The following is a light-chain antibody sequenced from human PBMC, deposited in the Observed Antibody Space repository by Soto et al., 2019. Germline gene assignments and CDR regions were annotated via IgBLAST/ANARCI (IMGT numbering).Light chain of an antibody. Sequence: DIQMTQSPSTLSASVGDRVTITCRASRSISNWLAWYQQRPGIAPKLLIFDASILQSGVPSRFSGSGSGTEFTLSISRLQTDDFATYYCQQYGSFSPITFGGGTKGDI. CDR2: DAS. J-gene: IGKJ4*01. V-gene: IGKV1-5*01. CDR1: RSISNW. CDR3: QQYGSFSPIT.